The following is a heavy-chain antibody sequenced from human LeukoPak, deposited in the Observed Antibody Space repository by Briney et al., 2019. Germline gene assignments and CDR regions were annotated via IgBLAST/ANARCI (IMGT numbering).Heavy chain of an antibody. CDR1: GFTLRSYW. CDR2: INSDGSFT. Sequence: GGSLRLSCAASGFTLRSYWMHWVRQAPGKGLVWVSRINSDGSFTTYADSVKGRFTISRDNAKNTLYLQMNSLRAEDTAVYFCARDLGTLTTMFDPWGQGTLVTVSP. D-gene: IGHD3-16*01. J-gene: IGHJ5*02. CDR3: ARDLGTLTTMFDP. V-gene: IGHV3-74*01.